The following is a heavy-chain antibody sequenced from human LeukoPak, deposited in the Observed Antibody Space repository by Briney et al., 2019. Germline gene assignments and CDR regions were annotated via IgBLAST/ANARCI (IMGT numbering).Heavy chain of an antibody. CDR2: ISGTGGST. Sequence: SGGSLRLSCAASGFTFSTYAMTWVRQAPGKGLEWVSLISGTGGSTYYADSVKGRFTISRDNSKNTLYLQMNSLRAEDTAVYYCARDGVSGSYIIPYYYYYYMDVWGKGTTVTVSS. CDR3: ARDGVSGSYIIPYYYYYYMDV. J-gene: IGHJ6*03. V-gene: IGHV3-23*01. CDR1: GFTFSTYA. D-gene: IGHD1-26*01.